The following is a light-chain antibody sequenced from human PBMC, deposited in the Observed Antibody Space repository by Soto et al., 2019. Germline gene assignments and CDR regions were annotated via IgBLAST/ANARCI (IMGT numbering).Light chain of an antibody. V-gene: IGKV1-33*01. CDR1: QGISNF. CDR3: QQYDNIPIT. Sequence: DIQMTQSPSSLSASVGDSVTITCRASQGISNFLNWYQQKPGKAPKLLIYDASNLESGVPSRFSGSGSGTDFTFSIRSLQPEDVATYYCQQYDNIPITFGQGTRLEIK. CDR2: DAS. J-gene: IGKJ5*01.